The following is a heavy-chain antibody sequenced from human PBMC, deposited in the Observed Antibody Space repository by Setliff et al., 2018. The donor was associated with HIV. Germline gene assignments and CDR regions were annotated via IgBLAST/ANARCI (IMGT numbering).Heavy chain of an antibody. D-gene: IGHD5-12*01. Sequence: NPSETLSLTCAVYGGSFSGYYWSWIRQPPRWGLEWIGYVHTSGSSNYNLSLKSRATISVDTSTNQFSLKLTSLTAADTAVYYCVRGGTGWLRGLFDYWGRGILVTVSS. V-gene: IGHV4-4*08. CDR3: VRGGTGWLRGLFDY. J-gene: IGHJ4*02. CDR2: VHTSGSS. CDR1: GGSFSGYY.